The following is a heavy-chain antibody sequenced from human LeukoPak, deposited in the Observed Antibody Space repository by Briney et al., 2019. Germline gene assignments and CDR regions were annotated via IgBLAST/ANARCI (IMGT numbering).Heavy chain of an antibody. J-gene: IGHJ4*02. V-gene: IGHV3-30*04. CDR2: ISYDGSNK. Sequence: GGSLRLSCAASGFTFSSYAMHWVRQAPGKGLEWVAVISYDGSNKYYADSVKGRFTISRDNSKNTLYLQMNSLRAEDTAVYYCARDVWFGELLNAPFDCWGQGTLVTVSS. CDR3: ARDVWFGELLNAPFDC. CDR1: GFTFSSYA. D-gene: IGHD3-10*01.